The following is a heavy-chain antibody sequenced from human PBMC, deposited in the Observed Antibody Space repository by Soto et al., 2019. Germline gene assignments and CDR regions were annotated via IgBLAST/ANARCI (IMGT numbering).Heavy chain of an antibody. Sequence: LRLSCAASGFTFSSYAISWVRQSPGKGLEWVSAISGSGGSTYYADSVKGRFTISRDNSKNTLYLQMNSLRAEDTAVYYCAKAQTGYSSSWSDVWGQGTTVTVSS. CDR3: AKAQTGYSSSWSDV. J-gene: IGHJ6*02. D-gene: IGHD6-13*01. CDR1: GFTFSSYA. V-gene: IGHV3-23*01. CDR2: ISGSGGST.